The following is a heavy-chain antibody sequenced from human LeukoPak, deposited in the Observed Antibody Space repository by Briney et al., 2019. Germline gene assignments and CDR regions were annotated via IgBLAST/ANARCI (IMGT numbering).Heavy chain of an antibody. V-gene: IGHV1-8*01. J-gene: IGHJ4*02. Sequence: GASVKVSCKASGYTFTSYDINWVRQATGQELEWMGWMNPNSGNTGYAQKFQGRVTMTRNTSISTAYMELSSLRSEDTAVYYCVRGAYYYDSSGYNFDYWGQGTLVTVSS. CDR2: MNPNSGNT. CDR3: VRGAYYYDSSGYNFDY. D-gene: IGHD3-22*01. CDR1: GYTFTSYD.